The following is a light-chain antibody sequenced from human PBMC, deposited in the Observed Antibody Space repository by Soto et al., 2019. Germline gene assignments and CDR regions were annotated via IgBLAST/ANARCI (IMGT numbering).Light chain of an antibody. CDR3: QQYNNWPPWT. Sequence: EIVLTQSPGTLSLSPGESATLSCGASQSVSSNLAWYQQKPGQAPRLLIYGASTRATGIPARFSGSGSGTEFTLTISSLQSEDFAVYYCQQYNNWPPWTFGQGTKVDIK. V-gene: IGKV3-15*01. CDR2: GAS. J-gene: IGKJ1*01. CDR1: QSVSSN.